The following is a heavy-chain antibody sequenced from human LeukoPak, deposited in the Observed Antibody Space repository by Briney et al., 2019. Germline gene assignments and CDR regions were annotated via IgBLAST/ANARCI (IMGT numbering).Heavy chain of an antibody. CDR3: AKGDGGSSSWYDFYFYGVDV. J-gene: IGHJ6*04. V-gene: IGHV3-30*18. Sequence: GRSLRLSCVVSGFTFSNYAMRSVRQAPGKGLEWLPVIANDGRKTHYADSVKGRLRISRDNSKNALSLQFNSLRGDDTAVYYCAKGDGGSSSWYDFYFYGVDVWGKGTAVTVSS. CDR1: GFTFSNYA. CDR2: IANDGRKT. D-gene: IGHD6-13*01.